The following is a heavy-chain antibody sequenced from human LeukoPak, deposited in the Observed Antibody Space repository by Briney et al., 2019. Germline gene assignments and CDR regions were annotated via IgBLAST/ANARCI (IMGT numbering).Heavy chain of an antibody. Sequence: SETLSLTCTVSGGSISSYYWSWIRQPPGKGLEWIGYIYYSGSTNYNPSLKSRVTISVDTSKNQFSLKLSSVTAADTAVYYCASELHSSGYPPTSWAFDIWGQGTMVTVSS. D-gene: IGHD3-22*01. CDR2: IYYSGST. CDR1: GGSISSYY. V-gene: IGHV4-59*01. J-gene: IGHJ3*02. CDR3: ASELHSSGYPPTSWAFDI.